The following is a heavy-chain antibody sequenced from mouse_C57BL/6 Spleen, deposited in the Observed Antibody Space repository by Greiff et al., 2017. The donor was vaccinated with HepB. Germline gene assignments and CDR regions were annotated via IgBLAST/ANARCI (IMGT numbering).Heavy chain of an antibody. CDR2: IDPETGGT. CDR3: TRLLLRYWFAY. D-gene: IGHD1-1*01. J-gene: IGHJ3*01. V-gene: IGHV1-15*01. CDR1: GYTFTDYE. Sequence: VQLQQSGAELVRPGASVTLSCKASGYTFTDYEMHWVKRTPVHGLEWIGAIDPETGGTAYNQKFKGKAILTADKSSSTAYMELRSLTSEDSAVYYCTRLLLRYWFAYWGQGTLVTVSA.